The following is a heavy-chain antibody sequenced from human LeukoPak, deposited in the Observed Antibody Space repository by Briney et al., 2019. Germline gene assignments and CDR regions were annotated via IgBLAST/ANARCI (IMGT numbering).Heavy chain of an antibody. J-gene: IGHJ5*02. CDR3: AKDYEPLVGVHRWGDWFDP. Sequence: GGSLRLSCAASGFTFSTYAMTWVRQAPGKGLEWVSLISGTGGSTYYADSVKGRFTISRDNSKNTLYPQINSLRAEDTAVYYCAKDYEPLVGVHRWGDWFDPWGQGTLVTVSS. CDR2: ISGTGGST. V-gene: IGHV3-23*01. CDR1: GFTFSTYA. D-gene: IGHD1-26*01.